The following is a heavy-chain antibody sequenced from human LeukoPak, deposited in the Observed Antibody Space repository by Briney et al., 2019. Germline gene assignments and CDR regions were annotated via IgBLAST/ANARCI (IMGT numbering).Heavy chain of an antibody. V-gene: IGHV3-72*01. CDR1: GFTLSDHL. J-gene: IGHJ3*01. Sequence: GGSLRLSCAASGFTLSDHLMDWVRQAPGKGLEWIGRRRSKSKKYTTEYAASVKGRFIISGDESRNSMFLQLNSLKTEDTAMYYCVRDGAEGDDSAFDVWGQGTMVTVSS. CDR2: RRSKSKKYTT. CDR3: VRDGAEGDDSAFDV. D-gene: IGHD3-22*01.